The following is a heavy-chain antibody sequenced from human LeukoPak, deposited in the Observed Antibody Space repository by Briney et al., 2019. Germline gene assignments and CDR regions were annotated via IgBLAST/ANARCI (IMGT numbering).Heavy chain of an antibody. CDR3: ARERLGYYDFWSGYYPLDY. CDR1: GYTFTSYG. D-gene: IGHD3-3*01. CDR2: ISAYNGNT. V-gene: IGHV1-18*01. Sequence: ASVKVSCKASGYTFTSYGISWVRQAPGQGLEWMGWISAYNGNTNYAQKLQGRVTMTTDTSTSTAYMELRSLRSDDTAVYYCARERLGYYDFWSGYYPLDYWGQGTLVTVSS. J-gene: IGHJ4*02.